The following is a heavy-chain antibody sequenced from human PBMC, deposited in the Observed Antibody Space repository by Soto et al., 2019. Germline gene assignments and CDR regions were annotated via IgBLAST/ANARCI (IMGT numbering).Heavy chain of an antibody. J-gene: IGHJ6*02. CDR2: IYYSGST. CDR3: AREKKGCSSTSCYFSPGSYYYYGMDL. Sequence: PSETLSLTCTVSGGSISSGDYYWSWIRQPPGKGLEWIGYIYYSGSTYYNPSLKSRVTISVDTSKNQFSLKLSSVTAADTAVYYCAREKKGCSSTSCYFSPGSYYYYGMDLWGQGTTVTVSS. V-gene: IGHV4-30-4*01. CDR1: GGSISSGDYY. D-gene: IGHD2-2*01.